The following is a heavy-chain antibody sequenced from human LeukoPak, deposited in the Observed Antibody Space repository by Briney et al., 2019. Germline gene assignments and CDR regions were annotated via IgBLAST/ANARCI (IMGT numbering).Heavy chain of an antibody. CDR1: GGTFNSYA. Sequence: SVKVSCKASGGTFNSYAISWVRQAPGQGLEWMGGITAIFRTTNYAQKFQGRVTITADESMSTVYMELSSLRSEDTAVYYCARHSGYHSTMYLDYWGQGTLVTVSS. J-gene: IGHJ4*02. CDR3: ARHSGYHSTMYLDY. D-gene: IGHD3-22*01. V-gene: IGHV1-69*13. CDR2: ITAIFRTT.